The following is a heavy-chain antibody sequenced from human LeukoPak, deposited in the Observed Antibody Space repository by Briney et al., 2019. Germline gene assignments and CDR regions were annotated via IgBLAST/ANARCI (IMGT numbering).Heavy chain of an antibody. CDR2: ISGSGGST. Sequence: GGSLRLSCAASGFTFSSYGMSWVRQAPGKGLEWVSAISGSGGSTYYADSVKGRFTISRDNSKNTLYLQMNSLRAKDTAVYYCAKVYYDILTGYRVDGMDVWGQGTTVTVSS. CDR1: GFTFSSYG. D-gene: IGHD3-9*01. CDR3: AKVYYDILTGYRVDGMDV. V-gene: IGHV3-23*01. J-gene: IGHJ6*02.